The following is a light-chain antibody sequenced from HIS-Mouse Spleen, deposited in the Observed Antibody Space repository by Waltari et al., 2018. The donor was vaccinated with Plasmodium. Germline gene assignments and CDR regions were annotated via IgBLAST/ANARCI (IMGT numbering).Light chain of an antibody. CDR1: ALPKQY. Sequence: SYELTQPPSVSVSPGQTARITCAGDALPKQYAYWYQQKPGQAPVLVRYKDSERPSGIPERCSGSSSGTTVTLTISGVQAEDEADYYCQSADSSGTYVVFGGGTKLTVL. CDR2: KDS. CDR3: QSADSSGTYVV. J-gene: IGLJ2*01. V-gene: IGLV3-25*03.